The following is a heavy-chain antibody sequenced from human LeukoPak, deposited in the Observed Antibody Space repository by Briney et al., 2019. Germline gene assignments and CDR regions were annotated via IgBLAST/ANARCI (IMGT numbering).Heavy chain of an antibody. V-gene: IGHV3-74*01. CDR2: INPGGSSI. D-gene: IGHD1-14*01. CDR3: ARSNQADDY. Sequence: PGRSLRLSCAASGFTFSSYWMHWVRQVPGKGLVWVARINPGGSSITYADSVKGRFIISRDNAKNTLYLQMDSLRAEDTGVYYCARSNQADDYWGQGTLVTVSS. J-gene: IGHJ4*02. CDR1: GFTFSSYW.